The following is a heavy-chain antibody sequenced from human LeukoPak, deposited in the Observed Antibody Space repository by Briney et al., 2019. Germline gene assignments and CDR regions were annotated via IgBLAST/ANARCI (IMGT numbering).Heavy chain of an antibody. CDR2: IYYSGST. CDR1: GGSISSSSYY. D-gene: IGHD5-12*01. CDR3: ARDWNYSGYEN. Sequence: SETLSLTCTVSGGSISSSSYYWGWIRQPPGKGLEWIGSIYYSGSTYYNPSLKSRVTISVDTSKNQFSLKLSSVTAADTAVYYCARDWNYSGYENWGQGTLVTVSS. V-gene: IGHV4-39*07. J-gene: IGHJ4*02.